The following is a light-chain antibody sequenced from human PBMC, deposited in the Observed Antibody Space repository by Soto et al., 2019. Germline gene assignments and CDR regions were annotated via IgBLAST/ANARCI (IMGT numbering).Light chain of an antibody. J-gene: IGKJ2*01. CDR3: QQYNNWHPYT. CDR1: QSVSNY. Sequence: EIVMTQSPATLSVSPGERATLSCRVSQSVSNYLAWYQQTPGQAPRLLIYGASTRATGIPARFSGSGSGTEFTLTISSLQSEDFAVYYCQQYNNWHPYTFGQGTKLEIK. V-gene: IGKV3-15*01. CDR2: GAS.